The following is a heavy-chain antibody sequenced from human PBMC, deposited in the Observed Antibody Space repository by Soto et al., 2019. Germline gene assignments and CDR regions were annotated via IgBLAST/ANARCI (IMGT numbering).Heavy chain of an antibody. Sequence: EVQLLESVGGLVQPGGSLRLSCAASGFTFSSYAMSWVRQAPGKGLEWVSAISGSGGSTYYADSVKGRFTISRDNSKNTLYLQMNSLRAEDTAVYYCAKVPSGGLYYFDYWGQGTLVTVSS. CDR2: ISGSGGST. V-gene: IGHV3-23*01. CDR3: AKVPSGGLYYFDY. CDR1: GFTFSSYA. J-gene: IGHJ4*02. D-gene: IGHD3-10*01.